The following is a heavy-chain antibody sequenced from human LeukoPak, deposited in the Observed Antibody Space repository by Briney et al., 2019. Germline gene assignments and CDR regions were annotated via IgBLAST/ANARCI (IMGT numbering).Heavy chain of an antibody. Sequence: PGGTLRLSCAASGFTFSSYGMHWVRQAPGKGLEWVAFIRYDGSNKYYADSVKGRFTISRDNSKNTLYLQMNSLRAEDTAVYYCAKDGRRGGSYAVYFDCWGQGTLVTVSS. V-gene: IGHV3-30*02. CDR2: IRYDGSNK. D-gene: IGHD1-26*01. CDR1: GFTFSSYG. J-gene: IGHJ4*02. CDR3: AKDGRRGGSYAVYFDC.